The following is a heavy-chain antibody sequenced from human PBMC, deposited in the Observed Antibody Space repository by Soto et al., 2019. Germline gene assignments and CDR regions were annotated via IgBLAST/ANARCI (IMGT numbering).Heavy chain of an antibody. V-gene: IGHV4-4*07. CDR3: ARTVGAAYYFDF. CDR1: GDSMSKYY. D-gene: IGHD1-26*01. Sequence: LSLTCTVSGDSMSKYYWSWIRQPAGKGLEWIGRIYTSGSTNYDPSLKSRVNMSIDTSNNHFSLNLKSVTAADAAVYYCARTVGAAYYFDFWGQGALVTVSS. J-gene: IGHJ4*02. CDR2: IYTSGST.